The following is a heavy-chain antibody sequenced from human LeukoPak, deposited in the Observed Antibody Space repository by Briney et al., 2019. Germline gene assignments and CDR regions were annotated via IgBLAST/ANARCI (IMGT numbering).Heavy chain of an antibody. CDR3: ARVSAPGVRYYYYYYMDV. V-gene: IGHV1-46*01. Sequence: GASVKVSCKASGYTFTSYYMHWVRQAPGQGLEWMGIINPSGGSTSYAQKFQGRVTMTRDMSTSTVYMELSSLRSEDTAVYYCARVSAPGVRYYYYYYMDVWGKGTTVTVSS. D-gene: IGHD1-1*01. CDR2: INPSGGST. J-gene: IGHJ6*03. CDR1: GYTFTSYY.